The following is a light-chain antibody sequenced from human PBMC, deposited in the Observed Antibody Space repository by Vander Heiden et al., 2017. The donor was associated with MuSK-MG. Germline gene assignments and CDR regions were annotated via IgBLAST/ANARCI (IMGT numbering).Light chain of an antibody. CDR1: SGSVSADFS. V-gene: IGLV8-61*01. Sequence: AVVTQEPSLSVSPGGKVTLTWGLTSGSVSADFSPSWYQQTPGQAPRTLMYNTFTRSSGVPDRFSGSILGNRAALTITGAQADDESDYYCLLSVGGGASVFGGGTRLTVL. CDR2: NTF. CDR3: LLSVGGGASV. J-gene: IGLJ2*01.